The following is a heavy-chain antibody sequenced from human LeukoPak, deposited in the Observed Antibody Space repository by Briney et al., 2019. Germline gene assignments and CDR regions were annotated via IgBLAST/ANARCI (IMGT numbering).Heavy chain of an antibody. CDR3: AKPSRYFDWLLTFDY. Sequence: GGSLRLSCAASGFTFSSYAMSWVRQAPGKGLEWVSAISGSGGSTYYADSVKGRFTISRDNSKNTLYLQMNSLRAEDTAVYYCAKPSRYFDWLLTFDYWGQGTLVTVSS. CDR1: GFTFSSYA. D-gene: IGHD3-9*01. CDR2: ISGSGGST. J-gene: IGHJ4*02. V-gene: IGHV3-23*01.